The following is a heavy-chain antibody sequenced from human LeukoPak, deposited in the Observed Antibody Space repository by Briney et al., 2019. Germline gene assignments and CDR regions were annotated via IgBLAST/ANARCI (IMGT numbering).Heavy chain of an antibody. Sequence: SETLSLTCTVSGGSISSHYWSWIRQPPGKGLEWIGYIYYSGSTNYNPSLKSRVTISVDTYKNQFSLKLSSVTAADTAVYYCASFSNWNYSAYYYMDVWGKGTTVTVSS. D-gene: IGHD1-7*01. CDR3: ASFSNWNYSAYYYMDV. V-gene: IGHV4-59*11. J-gene: IGHJ6*03. CDR1: GGSISSHY. CDR2: IYYSGST.